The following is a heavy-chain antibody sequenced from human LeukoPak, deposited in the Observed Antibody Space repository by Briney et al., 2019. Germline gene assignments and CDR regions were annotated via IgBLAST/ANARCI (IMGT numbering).Heavy chain of an antibody. V-gene: IGHV3-53*01. CDR2: IYSGGST. J-gene: IGHJ3*01. Sequence: GGSLRLSCAASGFTVSSNYMSWVRQAPGKGLEWVSVIYSGGSTYYADSVKGRFTISRDNSKNTLYLQMNSLGAEDTAVYYCARWRLRSGDAFDVWGQGTMVTVSS. D-gene: IGHD3-10*01. CDR3: ARWRLRSGDAFDV. CDR1: GFTVSSNY.